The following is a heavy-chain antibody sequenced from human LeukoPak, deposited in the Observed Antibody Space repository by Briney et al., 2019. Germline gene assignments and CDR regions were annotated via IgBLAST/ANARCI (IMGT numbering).Heavy chain of an antibody. V-gene: IGHV1-2*06. CDR2: INPNSGGT. J-gene: IGHJ4*02. D-gene: IGHD6-6*01. Sequence: AASVKVSCKASGYTFTGYYMHWVRQAPGQGLEWMGRINPNSGGTNYAQKFQGRVTMTRDTSISTAYMELSRLRSDDTAVYYCARGVRMHSSSTHFDYWGQGTLFTVSS. CDR3: ARGVRMHSSSTHFDY. CDR1: GYTFTGYY.